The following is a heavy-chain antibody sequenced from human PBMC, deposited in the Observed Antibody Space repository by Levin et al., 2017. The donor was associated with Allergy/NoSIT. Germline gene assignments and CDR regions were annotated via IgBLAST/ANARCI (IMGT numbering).Heavy chain of an antibody. V-gene: IGHV3-30*18. J-gene: IGHJ4*02. D-gene: IGHD6-13*01. CDR1: GFSFSSFG. CDR2: ISYDGNDK. Sequence: TGESLKISCAASGFSFSSFGMHRVRQAPGKGLEWVAVISYDGNDKYYADSVKGRFTISRDNPKNTLFLQMNSLRTEDTAVYYCAKDVVFGTSSWALDYWGQGTLATVSS. CDR3: AKDVVFGTSSWALDY.